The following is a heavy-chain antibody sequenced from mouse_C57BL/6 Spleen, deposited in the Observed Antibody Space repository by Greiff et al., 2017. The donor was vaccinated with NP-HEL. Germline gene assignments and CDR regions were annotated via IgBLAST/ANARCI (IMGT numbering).Heavy chain of an antibody. CDR2: IHPNSGST. V-gene: IGHV1-64*01. J-gene: IGHJ4*01. CDR1: GYTFTSYW. Sequence: QVQLQQPGAELVKPGASVKLSCKASGYTFTSYWMHWVKQRPGQGLEWIGMIHPNSGSTNYNEKFKSKATLTVDKSSSTAYMQLSSLTSEDSAVYYCAGSGFDYSGSSYGYAMDYWGQGTSVTVSS. CDR3: AGSGFDYSGSSYGYAMDY. D-gene: IGHD1-1*01.